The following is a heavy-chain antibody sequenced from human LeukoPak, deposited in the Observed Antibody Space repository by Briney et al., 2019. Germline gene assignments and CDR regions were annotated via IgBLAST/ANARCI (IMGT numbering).Heavy chain of an antibody. CDR3: AKDLDRSYTAERGFLGFDY. Sequence: LGGSLRLSCAASGFTFSSYAMHWVRQAPGKGLEWVAVISYDGSNKYYADSVKGRFTISRDNSKNTLYLQMNSLRAEDTAVYYCAKDLDRSYTAERGFLGFDYWGQGTLVTVSS. CDR1: GFTFSSYA. D-gene: IGHD3-16*01. J-gene: IGHJ4*02. V-gene: IGHV3-30-3*01. CDR2: ISYDGSNK.